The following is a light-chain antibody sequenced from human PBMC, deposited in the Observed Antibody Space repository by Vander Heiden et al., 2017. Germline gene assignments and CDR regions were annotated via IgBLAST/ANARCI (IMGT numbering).Light chain of an antibody. Sequence: EVVLTQSPGTLSLYPGERATLPCRASQSVSTTYFAWYQQKPGQAPRLLIYGASSRATGIPDRFSGGGSGTDFTLTISRLQPEDSAVYYCQQYGSSPLLTFGGGTKVEIK. V-gene: IGKV3-20*01. CDR2: GAS. J-gene: IGKJ4*01. CDR3: QQYGSSPLLT. CDR1: QSVSTTY.